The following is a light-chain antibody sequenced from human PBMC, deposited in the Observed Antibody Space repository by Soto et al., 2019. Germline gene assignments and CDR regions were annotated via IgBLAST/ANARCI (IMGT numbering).Light chain of an antibody. V-gene: IGLV1-40*01. J-gene: IGLJ1*01. CDR3: CSYAGMYSYV. CDR1: SSDIGAGFD. CDR2: GNT. Sequence: QSVLTQPPSVSGAPGQRVTISCSGSSSDIGAGFDVHWYQHLPGTAPKLLIYGNTNRPSGVPGRFSGSKSGTSASLTISGLQAEDEADYYCCSYAGMYSYVFAAGTKVTVL.